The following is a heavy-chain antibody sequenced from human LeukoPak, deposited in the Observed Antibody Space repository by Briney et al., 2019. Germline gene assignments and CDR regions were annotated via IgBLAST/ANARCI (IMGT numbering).Heavy chain of an antibody. Sequence: SETLSLTCAVYSGSFSGYYWSWIRQPPGKGLEWIGEINHSGSTNYNPSLKSRVTISVDTSKNQFSLKLGSVTAADTAVYYCARIGTQYNWNYWANWFDPWGQGTLVTVSS. J-gene: IGHJ5*02. D-gene: IGHD1-7*01. CDR3: ARIGTQYNWNYWANWFDP. CDR2: INHSGST. V-gene: IGHV4-34*01. CDR1: SGSFSGYY.